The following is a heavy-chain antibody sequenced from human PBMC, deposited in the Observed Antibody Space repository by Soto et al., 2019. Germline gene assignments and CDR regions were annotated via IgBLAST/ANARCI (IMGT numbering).Heavy chain of an antibody. D-gene: IGHD2-15*01. CDR2: ISYDGSNK. Sequence: GGSLRLSCAASGFTFSSYGMHWVRQAPGKGLEWVAVISYDGSNKYYADSVKGRFTISRDNSKNTLYLQMNSLRAEDTAVYYCAKGEPLTTPYFDYWGQGTLVTVSS. V-gene: IGHV3-30*18. J-gene: IGHJ4*02. CDR1: GFTFSSYG. CDR3: AKGEPLTTPYFDY.